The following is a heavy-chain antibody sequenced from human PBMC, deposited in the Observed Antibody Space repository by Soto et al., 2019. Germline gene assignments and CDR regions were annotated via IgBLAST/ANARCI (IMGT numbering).Heavy chain of an antibody. V-gene: IGHV3-48*03. CDR3: ARDGPDTAEGLDY. CDR1: GFTFSSYE. Sequence: PGGSLRLSCAAYGFTFSSYEMNWIRQAPGRGLEWVSYISGSAYTEYYADSVKGRFTISRDNAKNSLFLQMNSLRAEDTAVYYCARDGPDTAEGLDYWGQGTLVTVSS. CDR2: ISGSAYTE. J-gene: IGHJ4*02. D-gene: IGHD5-18*01.